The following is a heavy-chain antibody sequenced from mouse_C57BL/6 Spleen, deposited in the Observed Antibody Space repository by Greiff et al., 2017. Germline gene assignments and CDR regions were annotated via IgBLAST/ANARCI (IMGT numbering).Heavy chain of an antibody. Sequence: EVMLVESGGGLVKPGGSLKLSCAASGFTFSSYTMSWVRQTPEKRLEWVATISGGGGNTYYPDSVKGRFTISRDNAKNTLYLQMSSLRSEDTALYYCARGAYYSNPYAMDYWGQGTSVTVSS. J-gene: IGHJ4*01. CDR3: ARGAYYSNPYAMDY. V-gene: IGHV5-9*01. D-gene: IGHD2-5*01. CDR1: GFTFSSYT. CDR2: ISGGGGNT.